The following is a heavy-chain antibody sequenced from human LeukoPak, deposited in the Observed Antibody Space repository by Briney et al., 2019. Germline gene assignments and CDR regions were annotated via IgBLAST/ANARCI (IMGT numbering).Heavy chain of an antibody. D-gene: IGHD5-12*01. J-gene: IGHJ3*02. CDR2: ISASGTTT. Sequence: GGSLRLSCGASGFTFNTYSVSWVRQAPGKGLQWVSAISASGTTTYYADSVKGRFTISRDHAKNSLYLQMNSLRSEDTAMYYCAKGGYIGYIGLLDIWGDGTMVTVSS. CDR1: GFTFNTYS. CDR3: AKGGYIGYIGLLDI. V-gene: IGHV3-23*01.